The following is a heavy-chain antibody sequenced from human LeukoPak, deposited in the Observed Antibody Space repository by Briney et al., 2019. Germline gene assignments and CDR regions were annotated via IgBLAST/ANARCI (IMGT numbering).Heavy chain of an antibody. J-gene: IGHJ3*02. Sequence: SETLSLTCTVSGGSISGGIYYWSWIRQPAGKGLEWIGHIYTSGSTNYSPSLKSRVTISVDTSKNQFSLKLNSVTAADTAVYYCARDYYDSSGYYYGAFDIWGQGTMVTVSS. V-gene: IGHV4-61*09. D-gene: IGHD3-22*01. CDR3: ARDYYDSSGYYYGAFDI. CDR2: IYTSGST. CDR1: GGSISGGIYY.